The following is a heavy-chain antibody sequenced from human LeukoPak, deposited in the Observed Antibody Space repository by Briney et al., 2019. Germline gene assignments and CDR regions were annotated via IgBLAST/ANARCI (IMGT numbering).Heavy chain of an antibody. D-gene: IGHD4-17*01. CDR1: GITVSSHY. J-gene: IGHJ6*01. CDR2: IDSGGST. CDR3: ARTYGDYDYYYGMDV. Sequence: GGSLRLSCAASGITVSSHYMTWVRQAPGKGLEWVSVIDSGGSTNSADSVKGRFSVSRDNSKNTLYLQMNSLRVEATAVYYCARTYGDYDYYYGMDVWGQGTTVTVSS. V-gene: IGHV3-66*01.